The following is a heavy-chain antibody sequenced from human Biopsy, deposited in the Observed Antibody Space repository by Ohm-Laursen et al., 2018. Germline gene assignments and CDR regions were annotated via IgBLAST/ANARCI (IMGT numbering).Heavy chain of an antibody. CDR2: IIPMFGTA. Sequence: VSSVKVSCKVSGGTFINYAISWVRQAPGQGLEWMGGIIPMFGTANYAQMFQGRVTISADESTSTSYMELSSLTTEDTAIYYCARGPHSVSHSCFDYWGRGTLVTVSS. V-gene: IGHV1-69*01. CDR1: GGTFINYA. D-gene: IGHD1-26*01. CDR3: ARGPHSVSHSCFDY. J-gene: IGHJ4*02.